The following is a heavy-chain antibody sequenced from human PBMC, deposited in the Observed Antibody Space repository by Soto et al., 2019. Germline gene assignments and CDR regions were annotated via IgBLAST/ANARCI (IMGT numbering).Heavy chain of an antibody. Sequence: QVQLQQRGAGLLKPSETLSLTCAVDGGTFSGFYWTWIRQSPGKGLEWIGEINHSGSTNYNPSLANRVTIPVDTSTNQFSLTLSSVTAAHTAVYYCARGLSSYGSGSFLAFGYWGQGTLVTVSS. CDR3: ARGLSSYGSGSFLAFGY. CDR2: INHSGST. V-gene: IGHV4-34*01. CDR1: GGTFSGFY. J-gene: IGHJ4*02. D-gene: IGHD3-10*01.